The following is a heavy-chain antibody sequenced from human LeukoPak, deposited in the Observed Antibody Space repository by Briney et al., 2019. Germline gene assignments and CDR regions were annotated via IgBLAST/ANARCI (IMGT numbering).Heavy chain of an antibody. CDR1: GGSISNYY. V-gene: IGHV4-59*01. CDR2: IYYTGNT. J-gene: IGHJ5*02. CDR3: ARITVTTETNWFDP. D-gene: IGHD4-17*01. Sequence: SETLSLTCTVSGGSISNYYWNWIRQPPGKGLEWIGYIYYTGNTNYNPSLKSRVTISVDTSKNQFSLKLSSVTAADTAVYYCARITVTTETNWFDPWGQGTLVTVSS.